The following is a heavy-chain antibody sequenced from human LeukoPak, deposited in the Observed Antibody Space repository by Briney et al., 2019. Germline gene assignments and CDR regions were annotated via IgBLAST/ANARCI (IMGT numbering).Heavy chain of an antibody. Sequence: SETLSLTCAVYGGSFSGYYWGWIRQPPGKGLEWIGEINHSGSTNYNPSLKSRVTISVDTSKNQFSLKLSSVTAADTAVYYCARASDDIVVVVAARLAFDYWGQGTLVTVSS. D-gene: IGHD2-15*01. CDR2: INHSGST. CDR1: GGSFSGYY. V-gene: IGHV4-34*01. CDR3: ARASDDIVVVVAARLAFDY. J-gene: IGHJ4*02.